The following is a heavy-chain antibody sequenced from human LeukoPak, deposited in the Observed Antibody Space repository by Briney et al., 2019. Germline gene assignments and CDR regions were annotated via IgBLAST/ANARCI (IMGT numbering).Heavy chain of an antibody. V-gene: IGHV4-4*07. J-gene: IGHJ6*03. Sequence: SETLSLTCTVSGGSISSYYWSWIRQPAGKGLEWIGRFSTGGNTNYNPSLKSRVTMSVDTSKNQFSLKLTSVTAADTAVYYCAREGDMVVVPTVPSSYYMDAWGKGPTVTVS. CDR3: AREGDMVVVPTVPSSYYMDA. D-gene: IGHD2-2*01. CDR1: GGSISSYY. CDR2: FSTGGNT.